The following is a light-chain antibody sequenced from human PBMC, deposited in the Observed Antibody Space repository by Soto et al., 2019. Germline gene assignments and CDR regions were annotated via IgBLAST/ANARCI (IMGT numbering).Light chain of an antibody. CDR2: DAF. J-gene: IGKJ4*01. CDR3: QQRSNWPST. V-gene: IGKV3-11*01. CDR1: QSVSSY. Sequence: EIVLTQSPATLSLSPGERATLSCRASQSVSSYLAWYQQKPGQAPRLLIYDAFNRATGIPARFSGSGSGTDFTLTISSLEPEDFAVYYCQQRSNWPSTFGGGTKVDIK.